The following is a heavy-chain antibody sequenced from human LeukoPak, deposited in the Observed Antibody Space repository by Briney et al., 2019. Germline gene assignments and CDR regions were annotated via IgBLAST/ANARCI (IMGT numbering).Heavy chain of an antibody. Sequence: SETLSLTCTVSGGSIYSYYWRWIRQPPGKGLEWIGNIYHSGNSNFIPSYNPSLKSRVTISVDTSKNQFSLKLSSVTAADTAVYYCARDRNDFWSGPSRNWFDPWGQGTLVTVSS. CDR1: GGSIYSYY. CDR3: ARDRNDFWSGPSRNWFDP. CDR2: IYHSGNS. D-gene: IGHD3-3*01. J-gene: IGHJ5*02. V-gene: IGHV4-59*12.